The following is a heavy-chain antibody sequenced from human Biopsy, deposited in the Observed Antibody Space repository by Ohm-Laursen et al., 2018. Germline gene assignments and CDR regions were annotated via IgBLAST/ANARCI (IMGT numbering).Heavy chain of an antibody. Sequence: SVKVSCKASGYPFSNYYLFWVRQAPGQGLEWMGRINPNSGDTVFARNFQGRVTMTRDTAISTVYMDLRNLRPDDTAVYFCARMEQPHDYWGQGTLVTVSS. CDR3: ARMEQPHDY. V-gene: IGHV1-2*06. J-gene: IGHJ4*02. CDR1: GYPFSNYY. CDR2: INPNSGDT. D-gene: IGHD6-13*01.